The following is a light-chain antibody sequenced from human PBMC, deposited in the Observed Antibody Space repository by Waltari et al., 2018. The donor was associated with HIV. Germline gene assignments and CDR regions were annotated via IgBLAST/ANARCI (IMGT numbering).Light chain of an antibody. CDR2: GAS. CDR3: QQYGGSPIT. CDR1: QSVNINY. Sequence: LTQSPGTLSLSPGEKATLSCRASQSVNINYLAWYQHKPGQAPRLLIYGASSRATGIPDRFSGSGSGTDFTLTISRLEPEDSAVYYCQQYGGSPITFGQGTRLEIK. V-gene: IGKV3-20*01. J-gene: IGKJ5*01.